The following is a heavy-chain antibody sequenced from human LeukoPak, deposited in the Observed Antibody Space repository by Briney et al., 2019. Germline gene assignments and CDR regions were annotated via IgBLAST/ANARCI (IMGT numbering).Heavy chain of an antibody. CDR3: ARDSIRYGDADAFDI. CDR1: GFSFSTSD. D-gene: IGHD4-17*01. J-gene: IGHJ3*02. Sequence: QPGGSLRLSCAASGFSFSTSDMNWVRQAPGKGLEWVSYISSSGSTIYYADSVKGRFTISRDNAKNSLYLQMNSLRAEDTAVYYCARDSIRYGDADAFDIWGQGTMVTVSS. V-gene: IGHV3-48*03. CDR2: ISSSGSTI.